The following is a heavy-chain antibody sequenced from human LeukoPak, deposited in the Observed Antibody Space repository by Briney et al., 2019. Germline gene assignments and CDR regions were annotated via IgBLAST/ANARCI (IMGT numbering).Heavy chain of an antibody. D-gene: IGHD5-18*01. CDR2: IHRSGGT. Sequence: SETLSLTCAVSGGSISSSNWWSWARQSPGKGLEWIGEIHRSGGTYYNPSLKSRVTILIDKSKNQISLHLTSVTAADTAVYHCARQGDRSYCYGLWGQGILVSVSS. CDR1: GGSISSSNW. J-gene: IGHJ4*02. V-gene: IGHV4-4*02. CDR3: ARQGDRSYCYGL.